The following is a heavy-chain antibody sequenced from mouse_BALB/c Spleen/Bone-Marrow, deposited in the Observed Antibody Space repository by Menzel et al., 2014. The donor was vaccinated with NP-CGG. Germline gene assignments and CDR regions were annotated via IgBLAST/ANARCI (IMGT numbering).Heavy chain of an antibody. CDR2: INPSTGYT. D-gene: IGHD2-1*01. CDR3: ARSGGNYDYAMDY. V-gene: IGHV1-7*01. Sequence: VQLVEPGAELAKPGASVKMSCKASGYTFTSFWMHWVKQRPGQGLEWIGYINPSTGYTDYNQKFKDKATLTADKSSSTAYMQLSSLTSEDSAVYYCARSGGNYDYAMDYWGQGTSVTVSS. CDR1: GYTFTSFW. J-gene: IGHJ4*01.